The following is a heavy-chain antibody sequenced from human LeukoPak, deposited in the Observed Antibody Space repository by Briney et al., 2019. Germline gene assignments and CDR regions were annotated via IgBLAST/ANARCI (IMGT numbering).Heavy chain of an antibody. V-gene: IGHV3-23*01. D-gene: IGHD3-9*01. J-gene: IGHJ4*02. Sequence: QAGGSLRLSCAASGFIFRNYAMSWVRQAPGKGLEWVSAITGSGDTTYYADSVKGRFTISRDNSKNTLYVEMNTLRAEDTAVYYCAKWGDYDILTGYYVPDFWGQGTLVTVSS. CDR3: AKWGDYDILTGYYVPDF. CDR2: ITGSGDTT. CDR1: GFIFRNYA.